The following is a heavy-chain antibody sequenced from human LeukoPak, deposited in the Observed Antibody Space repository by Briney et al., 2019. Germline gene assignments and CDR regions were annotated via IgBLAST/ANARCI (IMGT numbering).Heavy chain of an antibody. J-gene: IGHJ3*02. CDR2: ISTSGRTT. CDR3: ARDSSYCGGGACFDVFDI. CDR1: GLTFSSYE. D-gene: IGHD2-21*01. V-gene: IGHV3-48*03. Sequence: GGSLRLSCAASGLTFSSYEMNWVRQAPGKGLEWVSYISTSGRTTYYADSVKGRFTISRDNAKNSLYLQMKSLRAEDTAVYFCARDSSYCGGGACFDVFDIWGQGTMVAVSS.